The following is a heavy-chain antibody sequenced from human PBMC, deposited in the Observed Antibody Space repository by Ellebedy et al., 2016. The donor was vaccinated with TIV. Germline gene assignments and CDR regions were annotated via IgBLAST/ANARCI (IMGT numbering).Heavy chain of an antibody. CDR3: ARVLRELSDAFDI. Sequence: GGSLRPSXAASGFTVSSNYMSWVRQAPGKGLEWVSVIYSGGSTYYADSVKGRFTISRDNSKNTLYPQMNSLRAEDTAVYYCARVLRELSDAFDIWGQGTMVTVSS. J-gene: IGHJ3*02. D-gene: IGHD1-7*01. CDR2: IYSGGST. V-gene: IGHV3-53*01. CDR1: GFTVSSNY.